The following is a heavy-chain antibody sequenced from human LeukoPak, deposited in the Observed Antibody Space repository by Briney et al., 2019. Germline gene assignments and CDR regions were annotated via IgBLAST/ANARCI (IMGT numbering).Heavy chain of an antibody. CDR2: IYTSGST. J-gene: IGHJ3*02. D-gene: IGHD6-6*01. V-gene: IGHV4-4*09. CDR1: GGSISSYY. Sequence: SETLSLTCTVSGGSISSYYWSWIRQPPGKGREWIGYIYTSGSTNYNPSLKSRVTISVDTSKDQFSLKLSSVTAADTAVYYCARHFSSSSVAFDIWGQGTMVTVSS. CDR3: ARHFSSSSVAFDI.